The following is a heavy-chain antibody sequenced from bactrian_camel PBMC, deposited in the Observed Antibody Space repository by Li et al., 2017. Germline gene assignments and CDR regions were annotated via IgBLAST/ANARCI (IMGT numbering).Heavy chain of an antibody. CDR2: MNIRGAT. J-gene: IGHJ6*01. CDR3: AVVMHGGSRLGPHRSDFGY. Sequence: HVQLVESGGGLVQPGESLRLSCTASGFDFSSYWMYWVRQAPGKGLEWVSGMNIRGATYYVDSVKGRFTISRDNAKNMLFRQLNSLKTEDTAMYYCAVVMHGGSRLGPHRSDFGYWGQGTQVTVS. CDR1: GFDFSSYW. V-gene: IGHV3S1*01. D-gene: IGHD2*01.